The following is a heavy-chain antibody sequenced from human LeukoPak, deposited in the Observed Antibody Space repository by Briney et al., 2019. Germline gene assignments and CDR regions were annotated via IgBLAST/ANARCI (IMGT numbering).Heavy chain of an antibody. D-gene: IGHD2-2*01. CDR2: INHSGST. CDR3: ARGPFKRRLGYCSSTSCYAGVNYFDY. CDR1: GGSFSGYY. J-gene: IGHJ4*02. V-gene: IGHV4-34*01. Sequence: PSETLSLTCAVYGGSFSGYYWSWIRQPPGKGLEWIGEINHSGSTNYNPSLTSRVTISVDTSKKQFSLKLSSVTAADTAVYYCARGPFKRRLGYCSSTSCYAGVNYFDYWGQGTLVTVSS.